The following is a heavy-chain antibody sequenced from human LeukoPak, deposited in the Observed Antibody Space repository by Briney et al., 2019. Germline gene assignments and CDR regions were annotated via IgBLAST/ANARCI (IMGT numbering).Heavy chain of an antibody. CDR1: GGSISSYY. CDR2: IYYSGST. J-gene: IGHJ5*02. V-gene: IGHV4-59*12. CDR3: ARENRIAARRKEYWFDP. Sequence: PSETLSLTCTVSGGSISSYYWSWIWQPPGKGLEWIGYIYYSGSTYYNPSLKSRVTISVDTSKNQFSLKLSSVTAADTAVYYCARENRIAARRKEYWFDPWGQGTLVTVSS. D-gene: IGHD6-6*01.